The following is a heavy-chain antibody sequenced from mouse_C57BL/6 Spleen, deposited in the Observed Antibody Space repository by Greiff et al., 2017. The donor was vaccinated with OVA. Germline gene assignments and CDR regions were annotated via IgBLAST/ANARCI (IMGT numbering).Heavy chain of an antibody. J-gene: IGHJ3*01. CDR3: ARSPVDSSAGFAY. V-gene: IGHV7-3*01. CDR2: IRNKANGYTT. Sequence: EVQGVESGGGLVQPGGSLSLSCAASGFTFTDYYMSWVRQPPGKALEWLGFIRNKANGYTTEYSASVKGRFTISRDTSQSILNLLMNALRAEDGATYYCARSPVDSSAGFAYWGQGTLVTVSA. CDR1: GFTFTDYY. D-gene: IGHD3-2*01.